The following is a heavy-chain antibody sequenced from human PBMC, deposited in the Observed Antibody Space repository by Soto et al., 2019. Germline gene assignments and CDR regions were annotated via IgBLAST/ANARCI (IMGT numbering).Heavy chain of an antibody. V-gene: IGHV1-18*01. CDR1: GYTFSNYG. CDR2: ISLYSDGA. D-gene: IGHD2-2*01. J-gene: IGHJ5*02. Sequence: ASVKVSCKTSGYTFSNYGITWVRQAPGQPLEWLGWISLYSDGANYAQKFQGRVSMTTDTSTTTAYMELRSLRSDDTAVYYCARVVPGAEAWFGPWGQGTLVTVSS. CDR3: ARVVPGAEAWFGP.